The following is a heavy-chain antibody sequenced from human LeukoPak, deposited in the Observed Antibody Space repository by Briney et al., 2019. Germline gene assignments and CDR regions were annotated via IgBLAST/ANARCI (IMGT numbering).Heavy chain of an antibody. V-gene: IGHV4-61*10. D-gene: IGHD1-26*01. CDR1: GGSISSGSYY. CDR2: IYLSGDT. Sequence: PSETLSLTCTVSGGSISSGSYYWAWIRQPAGKGLEWIGRIYLSGDTNYSPSLKSRVTVSVDTSKNQFSLKLTSVTAADTAVYYCARGVNSGYFDYCGQGTLVTVSS. J-gene: IGHJ4*02. CDR3: ARGVNSGYFDY.